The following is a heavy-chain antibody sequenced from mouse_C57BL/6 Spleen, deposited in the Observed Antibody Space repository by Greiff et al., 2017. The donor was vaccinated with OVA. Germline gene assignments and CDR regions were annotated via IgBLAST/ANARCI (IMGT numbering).Heavy chain of an antibody. CDR2: ISSGSSTI. D-gene: IGHD1-1*01. Sequence: EVKLQESGGGLVKPGGSLKLSCAASGFTFSDYGMHWVRQAPEKGLEWVAYISSGSSTIYYADTVKGRFTISRDNAKNTLFLQMTSLRSEDTAMYYCARMPSYYYGVFDYWGQGTTLTVSS. CDR3: ARMPSYYYGVFDY. V-gene: IGHV5-17*01. CDR1: GFTFSDYG. J-gene: IGHJ2*01.